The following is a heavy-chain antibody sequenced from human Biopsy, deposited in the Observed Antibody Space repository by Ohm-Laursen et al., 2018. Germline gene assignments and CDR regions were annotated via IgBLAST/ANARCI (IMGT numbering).Heavy chain of an antibody. V-gene: IGHV1-2*02. D-gene: IGHD2-15*01. CDR1: GYTFTGQY. CDR2: INPHSGAT. Sequence: ASVKVSCKASGYTFTGQYLHWVRQVPGQGLEWMGWINPHSGATKFAQDFQGRVTMTRDTSITTAYMELRRLRSDDTAVYYCAKGQDLRGGAEYFQHWGQGALVTVSS. J-gene: IGHJ1*01. CDR3: AKGQDLRGGAEYFQH.